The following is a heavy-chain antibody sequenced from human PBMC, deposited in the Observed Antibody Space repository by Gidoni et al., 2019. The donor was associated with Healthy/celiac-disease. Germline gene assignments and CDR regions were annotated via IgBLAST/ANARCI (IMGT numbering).Heavy chain of an antibody. D-gene: IGHD2-8*01. J-gene: IGHJ5*02. Sequence: QVQLVQSGAEVKKPGSSVTVSCQASVGTVSSYAISWVRQAPGQGLEWMGGIIPIFGTANYAQKFQGRVTITADESTSTAYMELSSLRSEDTAVYYCARDGVFLSGFDPWGQGTLVTVSS. CDR3: ARDGVFLSGFDP. CDR1: VGTVSSYA. CDR2: IIPIFGTA. V-gene: IGHV1-69*01.